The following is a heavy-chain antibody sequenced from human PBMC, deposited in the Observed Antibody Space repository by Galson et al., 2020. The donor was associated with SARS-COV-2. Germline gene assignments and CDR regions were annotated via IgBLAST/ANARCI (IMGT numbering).Heavy chain of an antibody. CDR3: ASLLWFGELLPYYYYGMDV. Sequence: GVSLKISCAASGFTFSSYWMHWVRQAPGKGLVWVSRINSDGSSTSYADSVKGRFTISRDNAKNTLYLQMNSLRAEDTAVYYCASLLWFGELLPYYYYGMDVWGQGTTVTVSS. D-gene: IGHD3-10*01. CDR1: GFTFSSYW. V-gene: IGHV3-74*01. J-gene: IGHJ6*02. CDR2: INSDGSST.